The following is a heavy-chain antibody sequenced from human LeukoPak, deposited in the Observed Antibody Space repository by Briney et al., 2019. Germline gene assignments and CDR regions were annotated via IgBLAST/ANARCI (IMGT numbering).Heavy chain of an antibody. CDR1: GFTFSSYS. J-gene: IGHJ3*02. CDR2: ISSSSSYI. V-gene: IGHV3-21*01. D-gene: IGHD1-26*01. Sequence: NPGGSLRLSCAASGFTFSSYSMNWVRQAPGKGLEWVSSISSSSSYIYYADSVKGRFTISRDNAKNSLYLQMNSLRAEDTAVYYCARSGVVVGAPVAFDIWGQGTIVTVSS. CDR3: ARSGVVVGAPVAFDI.